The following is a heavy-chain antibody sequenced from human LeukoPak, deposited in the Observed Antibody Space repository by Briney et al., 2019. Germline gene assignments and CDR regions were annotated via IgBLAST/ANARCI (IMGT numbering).Heavy chain of an antibody. V-gene: IGHV4-59*01. J-gene: IGHJ4*02. CDR2: ISYSGST. CDR1: GGSISSYY. CDR3: AKYVWGSYPTFEDY. Sequence: PSETLSLTCTVSGGSISSYYWSWIRQPPGKGLECIGYISYSGSTNYNPSLKSRVTISVDTSKNQFSLKLSSVTAADTAVYYCAKYVWGSYPTFEDYWGQGTLVTVSS. D-gene: IGHD3-16*02.